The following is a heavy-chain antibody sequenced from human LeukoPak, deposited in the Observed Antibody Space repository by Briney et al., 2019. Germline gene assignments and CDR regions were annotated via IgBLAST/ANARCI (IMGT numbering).Heavy chain of an antibody. D-gene: IGHD6-25*01. J-gene: IGHJ4*02. Sequence: SETLSLTCTVSGGSISSYYWNWIRQPPGKGLERIGYIYHSGSTNYNPSLKSRVTISLDTSKSQFSLKLTSVTAADTAVYHCARDLAGFDYWGQGTLVTVSS. CDR3: ARDLAGFDY. CDR1: GGSISSYY. V-gene: IGHV4-59*01. CDR2: IYHSGST.